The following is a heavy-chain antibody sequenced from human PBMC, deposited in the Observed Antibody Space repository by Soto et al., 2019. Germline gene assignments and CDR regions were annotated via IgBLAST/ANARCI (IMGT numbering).Heavy chain of an antibody. Sequence: SYTLSLTCAVSGDARMSIYQWAWFRQPPGRGLEWIASIYHSGTTYYTPSLKSRVTISVDTSKNQFSLSLNSVTASDTAVYFCVSQRTTVPTQACFDYWGPGALVTVSS. CDR1: GDARMSIYQ. J-gene: IGHJ4*02. V-gene: IGHV4-38-2*01. CDR3: VSQRTTVPTQACFDY. CDR2: IYHSGTT. D-gene: IGHD4-17*01.